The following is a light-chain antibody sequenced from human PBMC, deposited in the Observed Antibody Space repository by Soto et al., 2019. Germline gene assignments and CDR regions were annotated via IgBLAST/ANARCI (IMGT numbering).Light chain of an antibody. CDR2: GAS. J-gene: IGKJ1*01. CDR3: QQYNNWPRT. CDR1: QSVSST. Sequence: EIVMTQSPATLSVSPGERATLSCRASQSVSSTLAWYQQKPGQAPRLLIYGASSRATGIPARFTGSGPGTEFTLTISSLQSEDFAVYYCQQYNNWPRTFGQGTKVDIK. V-gene: IGKV3-15*01.